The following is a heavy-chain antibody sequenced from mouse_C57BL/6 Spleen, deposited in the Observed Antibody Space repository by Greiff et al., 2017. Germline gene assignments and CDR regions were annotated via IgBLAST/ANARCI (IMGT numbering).Heavy chain of an antibody. V-gene: IGHV1-53*01. Sequence: QVQLQQPGTELVKPGASVKLSCKASGYTFTSYRMHWVKQRPGQGLEWIGNINPGNGGTNYNEKFKSKATLTVDKSSSTAYMQLSSLTSEDSAVYYCARAYYDYAWFAYWGQGTLVTVSA. J-gene: IGHJ3*01. CDR3: ARAYYDYAWFAY. CDR1: GYTFTSYR. D-gene: IGHD2-4*01. CDR2: INPGNGGT.